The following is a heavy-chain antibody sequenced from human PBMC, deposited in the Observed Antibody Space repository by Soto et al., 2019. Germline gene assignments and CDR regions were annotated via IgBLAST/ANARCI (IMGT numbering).Heavy chain of an antibody. D-gene: IGHD5-12*01. CDR3: ARDSGGYSGYDFPVDY. J-gene: IGHJ4*02. V-gene: IGHV1-69*13. CDR1: GGTFSSYA. CDR2: IIPIFGTA. Sequence: GASVKVFCKASGGTFSSYAISWVRQAPGQGLEWMGGIIPIFGTANYAQKFQGRVTITADESTSTAYMELSSLRSEDTAVYYCARDSGGYSGYDFPVDYWGQGTLVTVSS.